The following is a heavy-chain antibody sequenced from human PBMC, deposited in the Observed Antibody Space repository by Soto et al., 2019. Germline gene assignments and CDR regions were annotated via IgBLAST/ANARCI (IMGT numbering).Heavy chain of an antibody. Sequence: QVHLQESGPGLVKPSEPLSLPCAISVASPSSSDWWTWVRQPPGEGLEWIGEIHRDGVTNYNSSLKSRLTISLDQSRNQFSLSLTSVTAADAAVYFCAGRPEIHPRWGQGILVPVSS. CDR2: IHRDGVT. CDR3: AGRPEIHPR. D-gene: IGHD1-26*01. CDR1: VASPSSSDW. J-gene: IGHJ4*02. V-gene: IGHV4-4*02.